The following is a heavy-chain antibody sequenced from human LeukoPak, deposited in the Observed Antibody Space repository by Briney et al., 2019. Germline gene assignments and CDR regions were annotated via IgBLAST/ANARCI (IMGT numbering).Heavy chain of an antibody. Sequence: GGSLRLSCAASGFTFSSYWMNWVRQAPGKGLEWVSSITSTGSYTFYADSVKGRFTISRDNSENTLYLQMNSLRAEDTAVYYCAKATGYLLWGQGTLVIVSS. J-gene: IGHJ4*02. CDR3: AKATGYLL. CDR2: ITSTGSYT. CDR1: GFTFSSYW. D-gene: IGHD1-14*01. V-gene: IGHV3-23*01.